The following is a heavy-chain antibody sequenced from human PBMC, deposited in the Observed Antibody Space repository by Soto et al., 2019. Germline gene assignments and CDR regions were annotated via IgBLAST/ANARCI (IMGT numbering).Heavy chain of an antibody. CDR1: GYTFTSYY. CDR3: AREPVVPAVVHYYSGMDV. D-gene: IGHD2-2*01. Sequence: GASVKVSCKASGYTFTSYYMHWVRQAPGHRLEWMGVVNPSGGSTTYPQKFQGRVTMTRDTSTSTVYMELTSLRFEDTAVYYCAREPVVPAVVHYYSGMDVWGLGTMVTVSS. J-gene: IGHJ6*02. CDR2: VNPSGGST. V-gene: IGHV1-46*01.